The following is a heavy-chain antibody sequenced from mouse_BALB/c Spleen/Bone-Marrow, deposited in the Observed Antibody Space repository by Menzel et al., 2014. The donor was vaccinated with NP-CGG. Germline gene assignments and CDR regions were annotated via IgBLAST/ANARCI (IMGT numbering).Heavy chain of an antibody. Sequence: VQLQQSGAELVXPGASVKLSCTASGFNIKDTYMHWVKQRPEQGLEWIGRIDPANGNTKYDPKFQGKATITADTPXXXAXLQLSSLTSEDTAVYYCASYVYGYYFDXXXQGTTLTVSS. V-gene: IGHV14-3*02. J-gene: IGHJ2*01. CDR2: IDPANGNT. D-gene: IGHD2-2*01. CDR1: GFNIKDTY. CDR3: ASYVYGYYFDX.